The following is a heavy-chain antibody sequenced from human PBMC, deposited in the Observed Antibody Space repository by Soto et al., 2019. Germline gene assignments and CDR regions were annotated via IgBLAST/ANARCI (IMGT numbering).Heavy chain of an antibody. V-gene: IGHV3-23*01. Sequence: EVQLLQSGGGLVQPGGSLILFCAASGFSFGNYVMNWVRQAPGKGLEWVSGISDSGGSSSSADSVKGRFTVSRDNSKNTLYLQMDSQTGDDTVVYYCTKGGDSWSGYAQHWGQGALVTVAS. CDR2: ISDSGGSS. J-gene: IGHJ1*01. CDR3: TKGGDSWSGYAQH. D-gene: IGHD3-3*01. CDR1: GFSFGNYV.